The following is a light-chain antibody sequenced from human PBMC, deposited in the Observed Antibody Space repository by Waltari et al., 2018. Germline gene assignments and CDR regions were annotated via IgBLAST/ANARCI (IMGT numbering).Light chain of an antibody. V-gene: IGLV4-69*01. Sequence: QLVLTQSPSASASLGASVKLTCTLSSGHSSNVIAWLQQHPEKGPRYLMKVNSDGSHSKGDEIPDRFSGSSSGAERYLTLSNLQSEDEADYYCQTGGHGTWVFGGGTKLTVL. CDR3: QTGGHGTWV. J-gene: IGLJ3*02. CDR1: SGHSSNV. CDR2: VNSDGSH.